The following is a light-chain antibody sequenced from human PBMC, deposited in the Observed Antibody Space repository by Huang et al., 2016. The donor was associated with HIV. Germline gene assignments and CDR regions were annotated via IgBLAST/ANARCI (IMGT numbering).Light chain of an antibody. CDR3: QQYNNWPPAT. CDR1: QSVRSN. V-gene: IGKV3-15*01. J-gene: IGKJ3*01. CDR2: GAS. Sequence: EIVMTQSPATLSVSPGERATLSCRASQSVRSNLAWYQQKPGQAPRLLIDGASTRATGIPARFSGSGSGTEFTLTISSLQSEDFAVYYCQQYNNWPPATFGPGTKVDIK.